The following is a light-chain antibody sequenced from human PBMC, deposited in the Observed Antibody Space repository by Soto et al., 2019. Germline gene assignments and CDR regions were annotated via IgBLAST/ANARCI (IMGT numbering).Light chain of an antibody. CDR1: QSVSSSY. Sequence: PGERVTLSCRASQSVSSSYLTWYQQKPGQAPRLLIYGASTRATGIPDRFSGSGSGTDFTLTITRLEPEDFAVYYCQQYGSSPRTFGQGKRPVI. CDR2: GAS. V-gene: IGKV3-20*01. CDR3: QQYGSSPRT. J-gene: IGKJ5*01.